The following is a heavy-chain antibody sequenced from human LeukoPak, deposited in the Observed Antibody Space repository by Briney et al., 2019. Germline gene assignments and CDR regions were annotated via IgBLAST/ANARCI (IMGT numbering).Heavy chain of an antibody. D-gene: IGHD1-1*01. J-gene: IGHJ4*02. CDR3: AREGTTGWAF. Sequence: SETLSLTCTVSGGSISGYYWSWIRQPPRKGLEWIGYIYYSGSTKYNPSFNSRVTMSVDTSKNQFSLKLTSVTAADTGVYFCAREGTTGWAFWGQGTQVTVSS. CDR2: IYYSGST. CDR1: GGSISGYY. V-gene: IGHV4-59*01.